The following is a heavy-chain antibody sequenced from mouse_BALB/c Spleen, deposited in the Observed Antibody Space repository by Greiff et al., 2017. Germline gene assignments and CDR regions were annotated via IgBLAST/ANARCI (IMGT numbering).Heavy chain of an antibody. CDR2: ISYSGST. CDR3: AREKGLYDYDGGDWFAY. V-gene: IGHV3-2*02. CDR1: GYSITSDYA. Sequence: EVQLQESGPGLVKPSQSLSLTCTVTGYSITSDYAWNWIRQFPGNKLEWMGYISYSGSTSYNPSLKSRISITRDTSKNQFFLQLNSVTTEDTATYYCAREKGLYDYDGGDWFAYWGQGTLVTVSA. J-gene: IGHJ3*01. D-gene: IGHD2-4*01.